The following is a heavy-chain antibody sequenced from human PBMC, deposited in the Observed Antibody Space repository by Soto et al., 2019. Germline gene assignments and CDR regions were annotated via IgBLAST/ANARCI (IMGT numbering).Heavy chain of an antibody. CDR3: ARDQVGYYYGSGSYYDY. CDR1: GFTFSAYG. D-gene: IGHD3-10*01. CDR2: ISNDGNTN. Sequence: GGSLRLSCVASGFTFSAYGMHWVRQSPGKGLEWVAAISNDGNTNYYADSVKGRFTISRDNSKNTLDLQMNSLRDEDTAVYYCARDQVGYYYGSGSYYDYWGQGTLVTVSS. V-gene: IGHV3-30*03. J-gene: IGHJ4*02.